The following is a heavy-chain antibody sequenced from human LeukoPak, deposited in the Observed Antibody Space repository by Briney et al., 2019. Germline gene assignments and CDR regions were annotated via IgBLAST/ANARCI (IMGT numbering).Heavy chain of an antibody. D-gene: IGHD3-22*01. V-gene: IGHV3-30*04. Sequence: GGSLRLSCAASGFTFSSYAMHWVRQAPGKGLEWVAVISYDGSNKYYADSVKGRFTISRDNSKNTLYLQMNSLRAEDTAVYYCARDMNYYDSSGYSVFDYWGQGTLVTASS. CDR2: ISYDGSNK. CDR3: ARDMNYYDSSGYSVFDY. CDR1: GFTFSSYA. J-gene: IGHJ4*02.